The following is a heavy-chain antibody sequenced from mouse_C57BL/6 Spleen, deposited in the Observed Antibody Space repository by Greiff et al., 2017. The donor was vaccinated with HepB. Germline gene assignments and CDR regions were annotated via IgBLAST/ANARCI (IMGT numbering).Heavy chain of an antibody. J-gene: IGHJ2*01. D-gene: IGHD2-4*01. Sequence: VQLQQSGAELVKPGASVKISCKASGYAFSSYWMNWVKQRPGKGLEWIGQIYPGDGDTNYNGKFKGKATLTADKSSSTAYMQLSSLTSEDSAVYFLSRFPFDYDYDWGYCDYWGQGTTLTVSS. CDR1: GYAFSSYW. V-gene: IGHV1-80*01. CDR3: SRFPFDYDYDWGYCDY. CDR2: IYPGDGDT.